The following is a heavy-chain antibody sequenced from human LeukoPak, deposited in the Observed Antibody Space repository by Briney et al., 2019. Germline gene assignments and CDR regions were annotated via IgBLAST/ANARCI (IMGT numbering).Heavy chain of an antibody. CDR2: IHTSGST. J-gene: IGHJ5*02. CDR3: ARDLGRLNWFDP. Sequence: SETLSLTCTVSGGSISSYYWSWIRQPAGKGLEWIGRIHTSGSTTYNPSLKSRVTISLDTSKNQFSLKLSSVTAADTAVYYCARDLGRLNWFDPWGQGTLVTVAS. CDR1: GGSISSYY. V-gene: IGHV4-4*07. D-gene: IGHD1-26*01.